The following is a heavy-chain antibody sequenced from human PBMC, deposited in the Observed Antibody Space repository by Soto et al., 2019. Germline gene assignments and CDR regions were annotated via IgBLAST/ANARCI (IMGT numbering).Heavy chain of an antibody. CDR1: GGTFSSYG. CDR2: IVPILGTT. J-gene: IGHJ3*02. V-gene: IGHV1-69*11. CDR3: ARVPFGASDI. D-gene: IGHD3-16*01. Sequence: QVQLVQSGAEGKKPGSSVKVSCKVPGGTFSSYGISWVRQARGQGLEWMGAIVPILGTTNYAQKFQGRVTITADESTSTAYMELSSLRVEDTAVYYCARVPFGASDIWGRGTLVTVSS.